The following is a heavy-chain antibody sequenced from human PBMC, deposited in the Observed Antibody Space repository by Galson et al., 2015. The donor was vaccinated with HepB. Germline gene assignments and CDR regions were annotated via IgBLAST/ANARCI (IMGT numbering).Heavy chain of an antibody. CDR1: GYTFTSYA. Sequence: SVKVSCKASGYTFTSYAMHWARQAPGQRLEWMGWINTDNGNTKYSQKFQGRVTITRDTSASTAYMELSSLRSEDTAVYYCAREEGWKEEGPFDYWGQGTLVTVSS. V-gene: IGHV1-3*04. D-gene: IGHD1-1*01. J-gene: IGHJ4*02. CDR2: INTDNGNT. CDR3: AREEGWKEEGPFDY.